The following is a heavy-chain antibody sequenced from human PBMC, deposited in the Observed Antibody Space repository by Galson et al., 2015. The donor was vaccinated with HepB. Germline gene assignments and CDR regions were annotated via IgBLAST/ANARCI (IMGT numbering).Heavy chain of an antibody. V-gene: IGHV1-18*01. CDR2: ISAYNGNT. CDR3: ARDSQYYGSGRYYWYFDL. Sequence: SVKVSCKASGYTFTSYGISWVRQAPGQGLEWMGWISAYNGNTNYAQKLQGRVTMTTDTSTSTAYMELRSLRSDDTAVYYCARDSQYYGSGRYYWYFDLWGRGTLVTVSS. CDR1: GYTFTSYG. J-gene: IGHJ2*01. D-gene: IGHD3-10*01.